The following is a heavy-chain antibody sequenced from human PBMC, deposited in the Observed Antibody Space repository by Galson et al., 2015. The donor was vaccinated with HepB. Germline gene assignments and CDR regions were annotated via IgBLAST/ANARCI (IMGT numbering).Heavy chain of an antibody. J-gene: IGHJ4*02. CDR3: ARVPTITAGGGIVENGFDY. D-gene: IGHD3-16*02. CDR2: IYYRGST. Sequence: SETLSLTCTVSGGSISRSNFYWGWIRQPPGNGLEWIGRIYYRGSTYSNPSLKSRVTISVDTSQNQFSLRLTSATVSDTAVYHWARVPTITAGGGIVENGFDYWGQGTLVPVSS. CDR1: GGSISRSNFY. V-gene: IGHV4-39*01.